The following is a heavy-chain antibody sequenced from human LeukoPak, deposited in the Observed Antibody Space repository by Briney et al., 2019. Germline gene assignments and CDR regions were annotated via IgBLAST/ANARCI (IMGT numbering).Heavy chain of an antibody. V-gene: IGHV4-59*01. D-gene: IGHD2-15*01. Sequence: KPSETLSLTCTVSGGSISSYYWSWIRQPPGKGLEWIGYIYYSGSTNYNPSLKSRVTISVDTSKNQFSLKLSSVTAADTAVYYCARVFVVAATDYYYYYMDVWGKGTTVTISS. J-gene: IGHJ6*03. CDR1: GGSISSYY. CDR2: IYYSGST. CDR3: ARVFVVAATDYYYYYMDV.